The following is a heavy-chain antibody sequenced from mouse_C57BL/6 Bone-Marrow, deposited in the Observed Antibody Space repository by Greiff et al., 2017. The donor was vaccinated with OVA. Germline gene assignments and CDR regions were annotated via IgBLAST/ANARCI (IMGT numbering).Heavy chain of an antibody. D-gene: IGHD2-4*01. J-gene: IGHJ3*01. Sequence: VQLKESGPGLVKPSQSLSLTCSVTGYSITSGYYWNWIRQFPGNKLEWMGYISYDGSNNYNPSLKNRISITRDTSKNQFFLKLNSVTTEDTATYYCARDLYDYDERFAYWGQGTLVTVSA. CDR1: GYSITSGYY. CDR3: ARDLYDYDERFAY. V-gene: IGHV3-6*01. CDR2: ISYDGSN.